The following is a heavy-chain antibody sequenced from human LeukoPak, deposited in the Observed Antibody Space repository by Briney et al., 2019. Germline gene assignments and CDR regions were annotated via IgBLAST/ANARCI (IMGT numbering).Heavy chain of an antibody. CDR2: ISSSGSTI. CDR3: ARDTELTGTTHYYYYYMDV. V-gene: IGHV3-11*04. D-gene: IGHD1-7*01. J-gene: IGHJ6*03. Sequence: PGGSLRLSCAASGFTFSDYYMSWIRQAPGKGLEWVSYISSSGSTIYYADSVKGRFTISRDNAKNSLYLQMNSLRAEDTAVYYCARDTELTGTTHYYYYYMDVWGKGTTVTVSS. CDR1: GFTFSDYY.